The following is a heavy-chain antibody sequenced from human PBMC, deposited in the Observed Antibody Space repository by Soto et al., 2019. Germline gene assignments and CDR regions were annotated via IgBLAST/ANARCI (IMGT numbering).Heavy chain of an antibody. Sequence: QVQLQESGPGLVKPSQTLSLTCTVSGGSISSGDYYWSWIRQPPGKGLEWIGYIYYSGSTYYNPSLKSRVTISVDTSKNQFSLKLSSVTAADTAVYYCASVDSTVTTYASWFDPWGQGTLVTVSS. J-gene: IGHJ5*02. CDR1: GGSISSGDYY. CDR3: ASVDSTVTTYASWFDP. V-gene: IGHV4-30-4*01. D-gene: IGHD4-4*01. CDR2: IYYSGST.